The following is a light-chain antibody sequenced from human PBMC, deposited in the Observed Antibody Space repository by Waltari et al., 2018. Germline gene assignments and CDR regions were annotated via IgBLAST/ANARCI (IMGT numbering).Light chain of an antibody. V-gene: IGLV2-11*01. CDR3: CSYGGSYTYV. CDR2: DVT. Sequence: QSALTQPRSVSGSPGQSVTISCTGSSSDVGGYNYVSWYQQHPYQAPKLMIYDVTKRTSGLPDRFSAAKSGNTASLTISGLQAEDEADYYCCSYGGSYTYVFGTGTKVTVL. J-gene: IGLJ1*01. CDR1: SSDVGGYNY.